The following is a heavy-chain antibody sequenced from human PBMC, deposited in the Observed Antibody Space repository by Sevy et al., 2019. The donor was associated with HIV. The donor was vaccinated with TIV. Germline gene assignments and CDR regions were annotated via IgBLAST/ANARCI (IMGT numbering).Heavy chain of an antibody. D-gene: IGHD3-10*01. V-gene: IGHV3-21*01. CDR2: ISSSSSYI. Sequence: GGSLRLSCAASGFTFSSYSMNWVRQAPGKGLEWVSSISSSSSYIYYADSVKGRFTISRDNAKNSLYLQMNSLRAEDTAVYYCARGSLRITMVRGNVDYWGQGTLVTVSS. CDR3: ARGSLRITMVRGNVDY. CDR1: GFTFSSYS. J-gene: IGHJ4*02.